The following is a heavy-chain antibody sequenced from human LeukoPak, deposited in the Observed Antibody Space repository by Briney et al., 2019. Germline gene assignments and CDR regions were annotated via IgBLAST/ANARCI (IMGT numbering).Heavy chain of an antibody. CDR1: GFTFDDYT. J-gene: IGHJ1*01. V-gene: IGHV3-43*01. D-gene: IGHD1-26*01. Sequence: GGSLRLSCAASGFTFDDYTMHWVRQVPGKGLEWVSLISWDGGRTSYAASVKGRFTISRDNSKNSLYLQMNSLGTEDTALYYCATDSGSFSLYFHHWGQGTLVTVSS. CDR2: ISWDGGRT. CDR3: ATDSGSFSLYFHH.